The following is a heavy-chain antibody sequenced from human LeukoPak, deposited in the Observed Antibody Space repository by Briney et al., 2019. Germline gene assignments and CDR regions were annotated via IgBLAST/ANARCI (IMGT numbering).Heavy chain of an antibody. Sequence: GGSLRLSCAASGFTFSDYSMNWVRQAPGKGLEWVSVIYSGGSTYYADSVKGRFTISRDNSKNTLYLQMNSLRAEDTAVYYCARAETGKYDYWGQGTLVTVSS. J-gene: IGHJ4*02. V-gene: IGHV3-53*05. CDR2: IYSGGST. D-gene: IGHD1-1*01. CDR1: GFTFSDYS. CDR3: ARAETGKYDY.